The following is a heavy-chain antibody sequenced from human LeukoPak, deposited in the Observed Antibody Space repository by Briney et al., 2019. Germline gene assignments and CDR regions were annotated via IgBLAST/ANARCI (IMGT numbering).Heavy chain of an antibody. J-gene: IGHJ4*02. CDR1: GGSISSGGYY. Sequence: SQTLSLTCAVSGGSISSGGYYWSWIRQHPGKGLEWIGYIYYSGSTYYNPSLKSRVTISVDTSKNQFSLKLSSVTAADTAVYYCAREYCGGDCYSDWGQGTLVTVSS. CDR3: AREYCGGDCYSD. D-gene: IGHD2-21*02. CDR2: IYYSGST. V-gene: IGHV4-31*11.